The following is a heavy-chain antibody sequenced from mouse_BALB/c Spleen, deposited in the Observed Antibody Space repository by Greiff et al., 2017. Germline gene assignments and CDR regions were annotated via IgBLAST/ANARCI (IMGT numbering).Heavy chain of an antibody. D-gene: IGHD2-10*01. Sequence: DVMLVESGGGLVKPGGSLKLSCAASGFTFSDYYMYWVRQTPEKRLEWVATISDGGSYTYYPDSVKGRFTISRDNAKNNLYLQMSSLKSEDTAMYYCARAYYGNYVDYAMDYWGQGTSVTVSS. J-gene: IGHJ4*01. V-gene: IGHV5-4*02. CDR3: ARAYYGNYVDYAMDY. CDR2: ISDGGSYT. CDR1: GFTFSDYY.